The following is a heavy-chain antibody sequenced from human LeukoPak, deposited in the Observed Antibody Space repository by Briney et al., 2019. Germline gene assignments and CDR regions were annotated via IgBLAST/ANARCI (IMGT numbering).Heavy chain of an antibody. CDR3: ARVRNLWFGESDY. CDR1: GFIFSSYA. V-gene: IGHV3-64*01. J-gene: IGHJ4*02. Sequence: PGGSLRLSCAASGFIFSSYAMHWVRQAPGKGLEYVSVISNNGGSTYYANSVKGRFTISRDNSKNTLYLQMGSLRADDMAVYYCARVRNLWFGESDYWGQGTLVTVSS. D-gene: IGHD3-10*01. CDR2: ISNNGGST.